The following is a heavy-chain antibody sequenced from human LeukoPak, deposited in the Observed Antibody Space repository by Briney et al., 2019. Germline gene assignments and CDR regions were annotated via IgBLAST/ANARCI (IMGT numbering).Heavy chain of an antibody. CDR3: ARRTVTTGVDV. CDR2: IYPDDSDT. J-gene: IGHJ6*02. V-gene: IGHV5-51*01. D-gene: IGHD4-17*01. CDR1: GYSFTSYW. Sequence: GESLKISCKGSGYSFTSYWISWVRQVPGRGLEWMGIIYPDDSDTRYSPSFQGQVTISADKSSSTAYLQWSSLKASDTAIYYCARRTVTTGVDVWGQGTTVTVSS.